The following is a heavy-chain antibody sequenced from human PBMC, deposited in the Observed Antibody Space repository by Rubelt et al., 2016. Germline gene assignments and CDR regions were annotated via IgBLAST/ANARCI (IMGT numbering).Heavy chain of an antibody. D-gene: IGHD6-19*01. Sequence: EVQLVESGGGLVKPGGSLRLSCAASGFSFRSYSMNWVRQAPGKGLEWVSSISSSSSYIYYADSVKGRFTISRDNAKNALYLQMNSLRAADAAMYYCLAGTSFWGQGTLVTVSS. CDR3: LAGTSF. CDR1: GFSFRSYS. J-gene: IGHJ4*02. V-gene: IGHV3-21*04. CDR2: ISSSSSYI.